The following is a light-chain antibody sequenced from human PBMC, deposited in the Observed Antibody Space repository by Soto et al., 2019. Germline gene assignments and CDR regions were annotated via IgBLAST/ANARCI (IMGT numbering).Light chain of an antibody. J-gene: IGKJ5*01. CDR3: QQSYSTPTIT. V-gene: IGKV1-39*01. Sequence: DIQMTQSPASLSQSVGDRVTITCRSSQSISSYLNWYQQKPGKAHKLLIYAASSLQSGVPSRFSGSGSGTDFTLTISSLQPEDFATYYCQQSYSTPTITFGQGTRLEIK. CDR2: AAS. CDR1: QSISSY.